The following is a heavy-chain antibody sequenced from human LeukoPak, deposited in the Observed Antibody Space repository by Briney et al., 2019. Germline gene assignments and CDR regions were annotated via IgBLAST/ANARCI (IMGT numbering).Heavy chain of an antibody. Sequence: ASVKVSCKASGGTFSSYAISWVRQAPGQGLEWMGGIIPIFGTANYAQKFQGRVTITADESTSTAYMELSSLRSEDTAVYYCARGRGYSGYDKYYYYGMDVWGQGTTVTVSS. J-gene: IGHJ6*02. CDR1: GGTFSSYA. CDR2: IIPIFGTA. CDR3: ARGRGYSGYDKYYYYGMDV. D-gene: IGHD5-12*01. V-gene: IGHV1-69*13.